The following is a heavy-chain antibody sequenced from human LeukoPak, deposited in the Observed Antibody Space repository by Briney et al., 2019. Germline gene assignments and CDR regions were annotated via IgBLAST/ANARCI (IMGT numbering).Heavy chain of an antibody. Sequence: PSETLSLTCTVSGGSISSSSYYWGWIRQPPGKGLECIGSIYHSGSTYSNPSLKSRVTISADTSKNQLSLKLSSVTAADTAVYYCARTGGSFYFYYYMDVWGKGTTVTVSS. D-gene: IGHD1-26*01. CDR2: IYHSGST. CDR1: GGSISSSSYY. CDR3: ARTGGSFYFYYYMDV. J-gene: IGHJ6*03. V-gene: IGHV4-39*07.